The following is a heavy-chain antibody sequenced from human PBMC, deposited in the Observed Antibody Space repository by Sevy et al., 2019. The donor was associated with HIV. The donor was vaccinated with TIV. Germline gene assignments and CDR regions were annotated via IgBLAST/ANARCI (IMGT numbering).Heavy chain of an antibody. CDR3: AKGLGMVQGALLSDDI. V-gene: IGHV3-30*02. J-gene: IGHJ3*02. D-gene: IGHD3-10*01. CDR2: IRYDGSTK. CDR1: GFTFRNYG. Sequence: GSLRLSCAASGFTFRNYGMHWVRQAPGKGLEWVTFIRYDGSTKYYADSVKGRFTISRDNSKNTVFLQMNSLRPADTAVYYCAKGLGMVQGALLSDDIWGQGTMVTVSS.